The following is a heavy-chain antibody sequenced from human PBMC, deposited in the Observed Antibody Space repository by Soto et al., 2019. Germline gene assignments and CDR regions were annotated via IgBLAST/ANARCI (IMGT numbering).Heavy chain of an antibody. CDR3: AKAPNSYGLVSFEY. Sequence: GGSLRLSCAASGFTFSIYGMHWVRQAPGKGLEWVAVISYDGSNKFYADSVKGRFTISRDNSKNTLYLQMNSLRAEDTAVYYCAKAPNSYGLVSFEYWGQGALVTVSS. CDR2: ISYDGSNK. D-gene: IGHD5-18*01. J-gene: IGHJ4*02. V-gene: IGHV3-30*18. CDR1: GFTFSIYG.